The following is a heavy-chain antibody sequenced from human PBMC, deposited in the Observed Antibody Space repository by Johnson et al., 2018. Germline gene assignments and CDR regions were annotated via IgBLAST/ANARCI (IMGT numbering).Heavy chain of an antibody. CDR1: GFTFDDYA. Sequence: VQLVQSGGGLVQPGRSLRLSCAASGFTFDDYAMHWVRQAPGKGLEWVSGINWNSGNIGYADSVKGRFTISRDNAKNSLYLQMNSMRAEDTALYYCEEDAYSSSPANEGYFQDWGQGTLVTVSS. V-gene: IGHV3-9*01. CDR3: EEDAYSSSPANEGYFQD. CDR2: INWNSGNI. J-gene: IGHJ1*01. D-gene: IGHD6-6*01.